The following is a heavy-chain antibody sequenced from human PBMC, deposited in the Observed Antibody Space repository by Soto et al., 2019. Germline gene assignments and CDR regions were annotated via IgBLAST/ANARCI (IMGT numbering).Heavy chain of an antibody. Sequence: QVQLQESGPGLGKPSQTLSLTCTVSGGSINRGGYYWTWIRQHPGKGLEWIGSVYYSGSTNYNPSLKSRVTISVDTSKNQFSLILSSVSAADTAVYYCARGAGGNYYFEYWGQGTLVTVSS. CDR3: ARGAGGNYYFEY. J-gene: IGHJ4*02. CDR1: GGSINRGGYY. CDR2: VYYSGST. V-gene: IGHV4-31*03. D-gene: IGHD2-21*02.